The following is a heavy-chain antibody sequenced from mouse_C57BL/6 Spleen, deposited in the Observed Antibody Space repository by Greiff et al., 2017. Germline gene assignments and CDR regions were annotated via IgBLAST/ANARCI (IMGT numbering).Heavy chain of an antibody. CDR2: LLPGSGSS. CDR1: GYTFPGYW. Sequence: VQLQQSGAELMKPGASVKLSCKATGYTFPGYWIEWVKQRPGHGLSWIGELLPGSGSSNYNEKFKGKATFTADTSSNTAYRQRSSLTTEDSAIYYWARGDYAWFAYWGQGTLVTGAA. D-gene: IGHD2-4*01. CDR3: ARGDYAWFAY. J-gene: IGHJ3*01. V-gene: IGHV1-9*01.